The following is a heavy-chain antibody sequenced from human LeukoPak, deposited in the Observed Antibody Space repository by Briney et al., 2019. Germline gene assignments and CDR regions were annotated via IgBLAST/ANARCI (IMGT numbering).Heavy chain of an antibody. D-gene: IGHD3-16*01. CDR3: ARDGDWFDP. CDR2: IYYSGST. CDR1: GGSISSSSYY. J-gene: IGHJ5*02. Sequence: SESLSLTCTVSGGSISSSSYYWGWIRQPPGKGLEWIGSIYYSGSTYYNPSLKSRVTISVDTSKNQFSLKLSSVTAADTAVYYCARDGDWFDPWGQGTLVTVSS. V-gene: IGHV4-39*07.